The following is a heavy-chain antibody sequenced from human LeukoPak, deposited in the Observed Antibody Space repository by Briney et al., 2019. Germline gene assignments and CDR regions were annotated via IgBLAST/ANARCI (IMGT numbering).Heavy chain of an antibody. D-gene: IGHD1-26*01. Sequence: SEILSLTCTVSGGSISSSSYYWGWIRQPPGKGLEWIGSIYYSGSTYYNPSLKSRVTISVDTSKNQFSLKLSSVTAADTAVYYCARQGIVGATSDPPLDYWGQGTLVTVSS. CDR2: IYYSGST. J-gene: IGHJ4*02. CDR1: GGSISSSSYY. CDR3: ARQGIVGATSDPPLDY. V-gene: IGHV4-39*01.